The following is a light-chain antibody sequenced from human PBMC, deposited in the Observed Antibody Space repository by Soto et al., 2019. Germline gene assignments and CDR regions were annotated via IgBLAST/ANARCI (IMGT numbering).Light chain of an antibody. CDR3: AAWDDSLNGVV. V-gene: IGLV1-44*01. CDR1: SSNIGSHT. J-gene: IGLJ2*01. CDR2: SNT. Sequence: VLTQPPSASGTPGQTIAISCSGGSSNIGSHTVNWYQQLPGTAPRLLIYSNTQRPSGVPDRFSGSKSGTSASLAISGLQSEYEGDYYCAAWDDSLNGVVFGGGTQLTVL.